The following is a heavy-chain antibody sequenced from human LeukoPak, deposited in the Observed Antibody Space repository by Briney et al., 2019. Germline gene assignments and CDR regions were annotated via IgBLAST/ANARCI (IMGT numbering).Heavy chain of an antibody. J-gene: IGHJ3*02. CDR2: ISSSSSYI. Sequence: KPGGSLRLSCAASGFTFGSYSMNWVRQAPGKGLEWVSSISSSSSYIYYADSVKGRFNISRDNAKNSLYLQMNSLRAEDTAVYYCARAQTDYYDSSGYYYFDAFDIWGQGTMVTVSS. CDR3: ARAQTDYYDSSGYYYFDAFDI. V-gene: IGHV3-21*01. D-gene: IGHD3-22*01. CDR1: GFTFGSYS.